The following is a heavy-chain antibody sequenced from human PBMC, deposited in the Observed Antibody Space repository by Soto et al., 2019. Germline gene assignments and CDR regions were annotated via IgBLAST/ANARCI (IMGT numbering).Heavy chain of an antibody. CDR2: IYYSGST. J-gene: IGHJ4*02. CDR3: ARRRLAVAGTGVDY. Sequence: PKPVPRTVADGTIGDRSYYRVMKRKPPGKGLEWIGSIYYSGSTYYNPSLKSRVAISVDTSKNQFSLKLSPVTAADTAVYYCARRRLAVAGTGVDYWGQGTLVTVSS. CDR1: DGTIGDRSYY. V-gene: IGHV4-39*01. D-gene: IGHD6-19*01.